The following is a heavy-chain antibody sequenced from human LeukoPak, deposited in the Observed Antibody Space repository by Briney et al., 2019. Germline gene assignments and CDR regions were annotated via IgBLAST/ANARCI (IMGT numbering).Heavy chain of an antibody. Sequence: PGGSLRLSCAASGFTFSSYSMNWVRQAPGKGLEWVSYISSSSSTIYYEDSVKGRFTISRDNSKNTLYLQMNSLRAEDTAVYYCAKDFHYYDSPFDYWGQGTLVTVSS. CDR1: GFTFSSYS. D-gene: IGHD3-22*01. V-gene: IGHV3-48*01. CDR2: ISSSSSTI. CDR3: AKDFHYYDSPFDY. J-gene: IGHJ4*02.